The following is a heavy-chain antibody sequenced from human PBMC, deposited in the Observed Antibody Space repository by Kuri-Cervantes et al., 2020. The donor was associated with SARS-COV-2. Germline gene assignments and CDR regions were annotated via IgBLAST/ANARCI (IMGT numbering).Heavy chain of an antibody. V-gene: IGHV4-59*12. J-gene: IGHJ5*02. CDR2: IYYSGST. D-gene: IGHD2-2*01. CDR1: GGSISSYY. Sequence: SETLSLTCTVSGGSISSYYWSWIRQPPGKGLEWIGYIYYSGSTNYNPSLKSRVTISVDTSKNQFSLKLSSVTAADTAVYYCARGRVYCSSTSCFIWSFDPWGQGTLVTVSS. CDR3: ARGRVYCSSTSCFIWSFDP.